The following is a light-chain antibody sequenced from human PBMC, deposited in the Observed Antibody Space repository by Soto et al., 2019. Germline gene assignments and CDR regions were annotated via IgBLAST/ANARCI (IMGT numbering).Light chain of an antibody. CDR2: GAS. Sequence: EIVMTQSPATLSVSPGERATLSCRASQSVSSNLAWYQQKPGQAPRLLIYGASTRATGIPARFSGSGSGTEFTLTISSLQSEDFAVYYCHQCSNWPGITFGQGTRLEIK. CDR1: QSVSSN. V-gene: IGKV3-15*01. CDR3: HQCSNWPGIT. J-gene: IGKJ5*01.